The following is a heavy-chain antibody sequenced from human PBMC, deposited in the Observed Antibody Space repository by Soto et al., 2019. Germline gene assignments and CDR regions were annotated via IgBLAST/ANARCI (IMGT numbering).Heavy chain of an antibody. CDR1: GFTFSSYA. CDR2: ISGSGGST. V-gene: IGHV3-23*01. Sequence: EVQLLESGGGLVQPGGSLRLSCAASGFTFSSYAMSWVRQAPGKGLEWVSAISGSGGSTYYADSVKGRFTISRDNSKNTPYLQMNSRRAEDTAVYYCAKRQCSSTSCYSSNWFDPWGQGTLVTVSS. J-gene: IGHJ5*02. CDR3: AKRQCSSTSCYSSNWFDP. D-gene: IGHD2-2*01.